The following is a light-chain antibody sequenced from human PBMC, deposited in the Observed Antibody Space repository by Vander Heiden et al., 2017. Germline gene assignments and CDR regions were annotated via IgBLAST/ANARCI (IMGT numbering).Light chain of an antibody. J-gene: IGKJ2*01. CDR3: QQYYSTPYT. CDR1: QSVLYSSNNKNY. V-gene: IGKV4-1*01. CDR2: WAS. Sequence: DIVMTQSPDPLAVPLGERATINCKSSQSVLYSSNNKNYLAWYQQKPGQPPKLLIYWASTRESGVPDRFSGSGSGTDFTLTISSLQAADVAVYYCQQYYSTPYTFGQGTKLEIK.